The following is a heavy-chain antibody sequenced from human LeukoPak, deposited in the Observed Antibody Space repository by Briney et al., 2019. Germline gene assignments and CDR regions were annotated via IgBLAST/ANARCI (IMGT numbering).Heavy chain of an antibody. Sequence: PSETLSLTCTVSGGSIYGFYWSWIRQTPGREREGIGYIYFSGSTKYNPSLAGRLSISVDTSRNQFSLRLSSVTAADTAVYFCASSKAVPGTPFDYWGQGTLVTVSS. V-gene: IGHV4-59*01. D-gene: IGHD6-19*01. CDR3: ASSKAVPGTPFDY. CDR1: GGSIYGFY. CDR2: IYFSGST. J-gene: IGHJ4*02.